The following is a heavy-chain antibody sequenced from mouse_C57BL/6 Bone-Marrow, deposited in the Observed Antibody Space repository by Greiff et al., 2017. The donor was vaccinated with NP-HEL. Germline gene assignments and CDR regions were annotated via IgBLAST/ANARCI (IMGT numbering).Heavy chain of an antibody. CDR3: ASSPGLAY. CDR2: FDPEGGGT. D-gene: IGHD6-1*01. J-gene: IGHJ3*01. CDR1: GFNIKDYY. Sequence: VQLQQSGAELVKPGASVKLSCTASGFNIKDYYMHWVKQRTEQGLEWIGRFDPEGGGTKYAPKFQGKATITADTSSNTAYLQLSSQTSEDTAVYYCASSPGLAYWGQGTLVTVSA. V-gene: IGHV14-2*01.